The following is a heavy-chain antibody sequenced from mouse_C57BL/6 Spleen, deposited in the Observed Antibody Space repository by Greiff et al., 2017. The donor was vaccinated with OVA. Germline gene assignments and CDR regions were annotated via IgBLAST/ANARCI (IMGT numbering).Heavy chain of an antibody. CDR3: AYCHVYAMDY. J-gene: IGHJ4*01. Sequence: QVQLQQPGAELVKPGASVKLSCKASGYTFASYWMHWVKQRPGQGLEWIGMIHPNSGSTNYNEKFKSKATLTVDKSSSTAYMQLSSLTSEDSAVYYCAYCHVYAMDYWGQGTSLTVSS. V-gene: IGHV1-64*01. CDR1: GYTFASYW. CDR2: IHPNSGST.